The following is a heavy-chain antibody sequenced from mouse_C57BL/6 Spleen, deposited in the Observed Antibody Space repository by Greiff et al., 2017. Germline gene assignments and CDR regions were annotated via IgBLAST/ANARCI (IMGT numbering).Heavy chain of an antibody. CDR3: ARYYGNFYAMDY. CDR1: GYTFTSYW. D-gene: IGHD2-1*01. V-gene: IGHV1-61*01. Sequence: VQLQESGAELVRPGSSVKLSCKASGYTFTSYWMDWVKQRPGQGLEWIGNIYPSDSETHYNQKFKDKATLTVDKSSSTAYMQLSSLTSEDSAVYYCARYYGNFYAMDYWGQGTSVTVSS. J-gene: IGHJ4*01. CDR2: IYPSDSET.